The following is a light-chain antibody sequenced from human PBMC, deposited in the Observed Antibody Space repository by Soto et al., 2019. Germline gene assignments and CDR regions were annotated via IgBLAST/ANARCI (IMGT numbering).Light chain of an antibody. CDR1: QSVSNN. CDR2: GAS. CDR3: QQYDNWPYT. Sequence: EIVMTHSPATLSVSLGERATLSCRASQSVSNNLAWYQQKPGQAPRLLIYGASTRATAIPAKFSGSGSGTEYTLTISSLQSEDFAGYFWQQYDNWPYTCGQGTKLEIK. V-gene: IGKV3-15*01. J-gene: IGKJ2*01.